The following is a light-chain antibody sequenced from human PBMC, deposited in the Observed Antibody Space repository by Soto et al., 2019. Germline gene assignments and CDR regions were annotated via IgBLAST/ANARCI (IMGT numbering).Light chain of an antibody. Sequence: EIVLTQSPGTLSLSPGERATLSCRASQSVSSSYLAWYQQKPGQAPRLLIYGASSRATGIPDRFSGSGSGKDFTLTISRLEREDFAVYYCQLYGSSPFWTFGKGTKVEIK. CDR3: QLYGSSPFWT. V-gene: IGKV3-20*01. CDR1: QSVSSSY. J-gene: IGKJ1*01. CDR2: GAS.